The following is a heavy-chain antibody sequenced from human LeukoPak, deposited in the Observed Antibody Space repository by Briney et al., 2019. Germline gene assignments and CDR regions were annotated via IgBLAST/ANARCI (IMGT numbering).Heavy chain of an antibody. CDR1: GFSSSDHY. J-gene: IGHJ5*01. D-gene: IGHD2-15*01. CDR2: ISSSSSYT. CDR3: AGDGRYCSGGSCYSVRFES. Sequence: WGSLSLTCAASGFSSSDHYMSWIRQAPGKGLEWVSYISSSSSYTNYADSVKGRFTISRDNAKNSVYLLMNSLRAEDTAVYYCAGDGRYCSGGSCYSVRFESGG. V-gene: IGHV3-11*05.